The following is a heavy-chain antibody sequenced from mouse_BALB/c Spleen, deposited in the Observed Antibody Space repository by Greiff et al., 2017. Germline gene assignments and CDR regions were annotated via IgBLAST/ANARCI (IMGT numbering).Heavy chain of an antibody. J-gene: IGHJ3*01. CDR2: ISSGGST. V-gene: IGHV5-6-5*01. CDR3: ARIPFAY. CDR1: GFTFSSYA. Sequence: EVHLVESGGGLVKPGGSLKLSCAASGFTFSSYAMSWVRQTPEKRLEWVASISSGGSTYYPDSVKGRFTISRDNARNILYLQMSGLRSEDTAMYYCARIPFAYWGQGTLVTVSA.